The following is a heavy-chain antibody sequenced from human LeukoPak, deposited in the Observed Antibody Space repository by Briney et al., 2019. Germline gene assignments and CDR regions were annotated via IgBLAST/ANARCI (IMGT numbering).Heavy chain of an antibody. J-gene: IGHJ4*02. V-gene: IGHV3-13*01. CDR3: ARGGTGPNYYFDY. D-gene: IGHD1-1*01. Sequence: PGGSLRLSCAASGFTFSSYDMHWVRQATGKGLEWVSAIGTAGDTYYPGSVKGRFTISRENAKNSLYLQMNSLRAGDTAVYYCARGGTGPNYYFDYWGQGTLVTVSS. CDR1: GFTFSSYD. CDR2: IGTAGDT.